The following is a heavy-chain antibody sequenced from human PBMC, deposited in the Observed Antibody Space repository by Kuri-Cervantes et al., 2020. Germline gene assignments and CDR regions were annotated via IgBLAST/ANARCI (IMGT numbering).Heavy chain of an antibody. CDR3: ARKLWNAFDI. CDR1: GDSVSSNSAA. J-gene: IGHJ3*02. CDR2: TYYRSKWFN. V-gene: IGHV6-1*01. D-gene: IGHD3-16*01. Sequence: SQTLSLTWDISGDSVSSNSAAWNWIRQSPSRGLEWLGRTYYRSKWFNNYAVSVKSRITINPDTSKNQFSLQLNSVTPEDTGVYYCARKLWNAFDIWGQGTMVTVSS.